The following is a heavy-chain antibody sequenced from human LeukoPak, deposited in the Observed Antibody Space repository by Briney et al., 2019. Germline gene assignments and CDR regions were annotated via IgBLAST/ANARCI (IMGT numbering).Heavy chain of an antibody. CDR2: MNPNSGNT. CDR1: GYTFTSYD. D-gene: IGHD3-10*01. Sequence: EASVKVSCKASGYTFTSYDINWVRQATGQGLEWMGWMNPNSGNTGYARKFQGRVTMTRNTSISTAYMELSSLRSEDTAVYYCARDPLWFGTKFDYWGQGTLVTVSS. CDR3: ARDPLWFGTKFDY. V-gene: IGHV1-8*01. J-gene: IGHJ4*02.